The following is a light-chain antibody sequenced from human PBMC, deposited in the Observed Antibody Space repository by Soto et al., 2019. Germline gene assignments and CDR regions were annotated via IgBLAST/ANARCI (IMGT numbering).Light chain of an antibody. V-gene: IGKV1-5*01. CDR2: DAS. J-gene: IGKJ1*01. CDR1: QSVSSW. CDR3: QQYDTYSS. Sequence: DIQMTQSPSTLSASVGDRVTITCRASQSVSSWLAWYQQKPGKAPKLLIYDASTLQRGVPSRFSGSGSGTEFTLTISSLQPDDFATYHCQQYDTYSSYGQGTKVEIK.